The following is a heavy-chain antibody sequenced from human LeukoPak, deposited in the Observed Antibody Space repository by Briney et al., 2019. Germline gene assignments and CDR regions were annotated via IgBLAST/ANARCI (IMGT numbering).Heavy chain of an antibody. CDR3: ARDFRYYYDSSGYRHDAFDI. D-gene: IGHD3-22*01. J-gene: IGHJ3*02. CDR2: ISAYNGTT. V-gene: IGHV1-18*01. CDR1: GYTFTSYG. Sequence: ASVKVSCKASGYTFTSYGISWVRQAPGQGLEWMGWISAYNGTTNYAQKLQGRVTMTTDTSTSTAYMELRSLRSDDTAVYYCARDFRYYYDSSGYRHDAFDIWGQGTMVTVSS.